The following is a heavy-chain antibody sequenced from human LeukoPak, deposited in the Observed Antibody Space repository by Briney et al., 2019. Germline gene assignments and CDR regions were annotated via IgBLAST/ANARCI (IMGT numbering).Heavy chain of an antibody. CDR2: INHSGST. CDR3: ARGRRNSYGPYPQSITYYYYYYMDV. Sequence: SETLSLTCAVYGGCFSGYYWSWIRQPPGKGLEWIGEINHSGSTNYNPSLKSRVTISVDTSKNQFSLKLSSVTAADTAVYYCARGRRNSYGPYPQSITYYYYYYMDVWGKGTTVTVSS. J-gene: IGHJ6*03. D-gene: IGHD5-18*01. CDR1: GGCFSGYY. V-gene: IGHV4-34*01.